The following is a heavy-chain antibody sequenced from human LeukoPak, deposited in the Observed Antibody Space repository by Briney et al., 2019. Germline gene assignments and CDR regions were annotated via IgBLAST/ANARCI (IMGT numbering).Heavy chain of an antibody. CDR3: ARLRALSGHRGAFDI. V-gene: IGHV4-39*01. CDR2: VYYTGNA. D-gene: IGHD5/OR15-5a*01. Sequence: ASETLSLTCAVSGDSISNRIYYWDWIRQTPGKGLEWIGAVYYTGNAYYNPSLKSRVTLSVDTSDNRFSLHLSSVNAADTAIYYCARLRALSGHRGAFDIWGQGTMVTVSS. CDR1: GDSISNRIYY. J-gene: IGHJ3*02.